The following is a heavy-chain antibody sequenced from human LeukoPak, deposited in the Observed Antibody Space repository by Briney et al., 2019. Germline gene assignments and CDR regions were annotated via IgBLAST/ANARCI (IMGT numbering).Heavy chain of an antibody. J-gene: IGHJ6*02. D-gene: IGHD3-16*01. CDR1: GFTFSSYS. V-gene: IGHV3-21*01. Sequence: GGSLRLSYAASGFTFSSYSMNWVPQAPGKGLEWVSSISSSSSYIYYADSVKGRFTISRDNAKNSLYLQMNSLRAEDTAVYYCARVDTDGGGYYYYGMDVWGQGTTVTVSS. CDR3: ARVDTDGGGYYYYGMDV. CDR2: ISSSSSYI.